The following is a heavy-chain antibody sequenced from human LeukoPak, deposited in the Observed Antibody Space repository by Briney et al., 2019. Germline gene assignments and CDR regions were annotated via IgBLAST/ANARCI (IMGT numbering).Heavy chain of an antibody. D-gene: IGHD3-16*02. CDR3: TTDPVSFEGIIAPFDY. CDR1: GFTFKHAF. CDR2: IKSKSDGEVT. Sequence: GGSLRLSCAASGFTFKHAFLSWVRQAPGKGLEWVARIKSKSDGEVTDYAAPVKGRFVISRDDSNSTVYLQMNSLKTEDTAVYFCTTDPVSFEGIIAPFDYWGQGTLVTVSS. J-gene: IGHJ4*02. V-gene: IGHV3-15*01.